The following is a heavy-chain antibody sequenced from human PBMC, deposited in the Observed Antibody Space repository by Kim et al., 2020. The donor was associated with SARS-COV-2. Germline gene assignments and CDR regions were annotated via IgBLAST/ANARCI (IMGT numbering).Heavy chain of an antibody. Sequence: YAQNCRGRVTITRDTATTTAYMELSSVTSKDTAVYYCAREGSGSYNWFDPWGQGTLVTVSS. D-gene: IGHD3-10*01. J-gene: IGHJ5*02. CDR3: AREGSGSYNWFDP. V-gene: IGHV1-3*01.